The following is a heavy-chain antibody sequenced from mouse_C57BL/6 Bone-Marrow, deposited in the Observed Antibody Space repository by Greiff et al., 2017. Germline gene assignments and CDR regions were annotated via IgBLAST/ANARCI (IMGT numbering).Heavy chain of an antibody. Sequence: VQLQQSGPELVRPGASVKLSCTASGFNFKDDNMHWVKQRPEQGLEWIGWINPENGDTEYASKFQGKATITADPSSNTAYLQLSSLTSEDAAVCYCTTGVSNPAWFADWGQGTLVTVSA. J-gene: IGHJ3*01. CDR1: GFNFKDDN. V-gene: IGHV14-4*01. D-gene: IGHD2-5*01. CDR2: INPENGDT. CDR3: TTGVSNPAWFAD.